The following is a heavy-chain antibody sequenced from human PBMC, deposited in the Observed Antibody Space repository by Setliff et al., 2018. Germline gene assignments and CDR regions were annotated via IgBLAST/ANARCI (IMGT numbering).Heavy chain of an antibody. CDR2: ISSSGSTI. CDR1: GFKLSDNY. V-gene: IGHV3-11*04. Sequence: LRLSCEASGFKLSDNYMSWIRQAPGKGLEWVSYISSSGSTIYYADSVKGRFTISRDNAKNSLYLQMNSLRADDTAVYYCVREPSNIAARYDYWGQGTLVTVSS. J-gene: IGHJ4*02. D-gene: IGHD6-6*01. CDR3: VREPSNIAARYDY.